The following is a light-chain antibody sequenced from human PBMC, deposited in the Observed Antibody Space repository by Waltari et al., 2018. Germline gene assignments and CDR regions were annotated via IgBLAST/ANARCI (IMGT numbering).Light chain of an antibody. Sequence: DIQMTQSPSTLSASVGDRVTITCRASQSIGTWLAWYQQKPGKAPNLLIYRASSLKSGVSSRFSGSGSGTEFTLTISSLQHDDFATYYCQQYNSFLYTFGQGTKLEIK. J-gene: IGKJ2*01. V-gene: IGKV1-5*03. CDR3: QQYNSFLYT. CDR1: QSIGTW. CDR2: RAS.